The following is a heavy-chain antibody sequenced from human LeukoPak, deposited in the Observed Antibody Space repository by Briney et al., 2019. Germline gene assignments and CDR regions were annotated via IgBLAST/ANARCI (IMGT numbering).Heavy chain of an antibody. V-gene: IGHV1-18*01. CDR2: ISAYYGNT. J-gene: IGHJ4*02. CDR3: ARGYDSSGPNHIDY. D-gene: IGHD3-22*01. Sequence: ASVKVSCKASGYTFTSYGISWVRQAPGQGLEWMGWISAYYGNTNYAQKLQGRVTMTTDTSTSTAYMELRSLRSDDTAVCYCARGYDSSGPNHIDYWGQGTLVTVSS. CDR1: GYTFTSYG.